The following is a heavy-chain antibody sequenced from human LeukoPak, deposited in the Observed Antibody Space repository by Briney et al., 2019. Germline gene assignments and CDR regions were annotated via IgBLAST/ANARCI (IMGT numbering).Heavy chain of an antibody. CDR2: IYYSGST. V-gene: IGHV4-30-4*08. Sequence: SETLSLTCTVSGGSISSGDYYWIWIRQPPGKGLEWIGYIYYSGSTYYNPSLKSRVTISVDTSKNQFSLKLSSVTAADTAVYYCARDRYGDYSGNWFDPWGQGTLVTVSS. CDR3: ARDRYGDYSGNWFDP. D-gene: IGHD4-17*01. CDR1: GGSISSGDYY. J-gene: IGHJ5*02.